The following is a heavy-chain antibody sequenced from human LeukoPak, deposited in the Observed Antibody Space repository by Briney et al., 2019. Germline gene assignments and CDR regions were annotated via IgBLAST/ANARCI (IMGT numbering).Heavy chain of an antibody. CDR3: TKEGLPSGTSWSAWFDP. V-gene: IGHV3-30*02. CDR2: IRYDGSNK. Sequence: GGSLRLSCAASGFTFSSYDLHWVRQAPGKGLEWVAFIRYDGSNKYYADSVKGRFSISRDNSKNTLYLQMNSLRPEDTAVYYCTKEGLPSGTSWSAWFDPWGQGTLVTVSS. CDR1: GFTFSSYD. D-gene: IGHD3-10*01. J-gene: IGHJ5*02.